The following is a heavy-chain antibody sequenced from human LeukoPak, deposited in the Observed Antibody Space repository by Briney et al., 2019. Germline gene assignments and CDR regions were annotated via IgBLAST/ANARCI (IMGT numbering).Heavy chain of an antibody. CDR2: IYYSGST. CDR1: GGSISTSTYY. V-gene: IGHV4-39*01. J-gene: IGHJ4*02. CDR3: ARHGAFQSEYYFDY. Sequence: PSETLSLTCTVSGGSISTSTYYWGWIRQPPGKGLEWIGSIYYSGSTYYNPSLKSRVTISVDTSKNQFSLKKSSVTAAGTAVYYCARHGAFQSEYYFDYWGQGTLVTVSS. D-gene: IGHD3-10*01.